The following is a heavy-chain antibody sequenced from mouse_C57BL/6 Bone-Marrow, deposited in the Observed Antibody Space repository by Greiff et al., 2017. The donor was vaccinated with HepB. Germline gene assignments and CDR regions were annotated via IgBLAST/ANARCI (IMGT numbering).Heavy chain of an antibody. CDR1: GYSITSGYY. Sequence: EVQVVESGPGLVKPSQSLSLTCSVTGYSITSGYYWNWIRQFPGNQLEWMGYISYDGSNNYNPSLKNRISITRDTSKNQFFLKLNSVTTEDTATYYCAREGSYYSKGFAYWGQGTLVTVSA. D-gene: IGHD2-5*01. J-gene: IGHJ3*01. CDR2: ISYDGSN. V-gene: IGHV3-6*01. CDR3: AREGSYYSKGFAY.